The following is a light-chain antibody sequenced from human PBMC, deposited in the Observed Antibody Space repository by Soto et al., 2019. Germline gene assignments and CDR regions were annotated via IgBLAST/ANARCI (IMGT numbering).Light chain of an antibody. CDR2: GAS. CDR1: QSVSSSY. Sequence: EIVFTQSPCTLSLSPGERATLSCRASQSVSSSYLAWYQQKPGQAPRLLIYGASSRATGIPDRFSGSGYGTEFTLTISSQQSEDFAVYYCQQYDNWPITFGQGTRLE. CDR3: QQYDNWPIT. J-gene: IGKJ5*01. V-gene: IGKV3-20*01.